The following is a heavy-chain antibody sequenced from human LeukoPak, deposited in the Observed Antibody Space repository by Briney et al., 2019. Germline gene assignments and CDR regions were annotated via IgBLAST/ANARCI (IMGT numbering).Heavy chain of an antibody. D-gene: IGHD4-23*01. CDR3: ARVSLDGGNLLDY. Sequence: SETLSLTCTVSGGSISSSSYYWGWIRQPPGKGLEWIGSTYYSGSTYYNPSLKSRVTISVDTSKNQFSLKLSSVTAADTAVYYYARVSLDGGNLLDYWGQGTLVTVSS. CDR2: TYYSGST. J-gene: IGHJ4*02. CDR1: GGSISSSSYY. V-gene: IGHV4-39*07.